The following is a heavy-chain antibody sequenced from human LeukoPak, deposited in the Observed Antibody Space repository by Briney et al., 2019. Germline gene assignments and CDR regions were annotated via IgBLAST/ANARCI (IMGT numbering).Heavy chain of an antibody. D-gene: IGHD4-17*01. V-gene: IGHV4-30-2*01. CDR2: IYHSGST. CDR3: ARGYGDYDGDWFDP. CDR1: GGSISSGGYS. Sequence: SETLSLTCAVFGGSISSGGYSWSWIRQPPGKGLEWIGYIYHSGSTYYNPSLKSRVTISVDRSKNQFSLKLSSVTAADTAVYYCARGYGDYDGDWFDPWGQGTLVAVSS. J-gene: IGHJ5*02.